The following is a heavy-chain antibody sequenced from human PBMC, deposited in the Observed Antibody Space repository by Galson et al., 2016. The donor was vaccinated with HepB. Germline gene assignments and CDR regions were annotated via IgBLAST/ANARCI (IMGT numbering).Heavy chain of an antibody. CDR3: ARTRDAYNWALDY. CDR2: INYSGNT. J-gene: IGHJ4*02. V-gene: IGHV4-31*03. Sequence: TLSLTCTVTGGSISNGDSYWTWIRQRPGKGPEWIGYINYSGNTYYKPSLQSRVSISVDTSKNQFSLNLSSVTAADTAMYNCARTRDAYNWALDYWGPGTLVTVSS. CDR1: GGSISNGDSY. D-gene: IGHD5-24*01.